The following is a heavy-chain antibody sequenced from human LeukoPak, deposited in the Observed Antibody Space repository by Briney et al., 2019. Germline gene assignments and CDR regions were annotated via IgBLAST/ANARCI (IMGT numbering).Heavy chain of an antibody. V-gene: IGHV4-39*07. CDR3: ARISPFIYYYGMDV. CDR1: GGSISSSSYY. CDR2: IYYSGSI. Sequence: SETLSLTCTVSGGSISSSSYYWGWIRQPPGKGLEWIGSIYYSGSIYYNPSLKSRVTISLDTSKNQFSLKLSSVTAADTAVYYCARISPFIYYYGMDVWGQGTTVTVSS. J-gene: IGHJ6*02.